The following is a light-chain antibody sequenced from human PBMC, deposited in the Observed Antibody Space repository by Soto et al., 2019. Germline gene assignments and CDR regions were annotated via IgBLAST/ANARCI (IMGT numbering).Light chain of an antibody. J-gene: IGKJ3*01. CDR2: AAF. CDR3: QQFNSYPFT. CDR1: QGISSH. V-gene: IGKV1-9*01. Sequence: IQMTQSPSSLSASVGDTVTITCRASQGISSHLAWYQQKPGIAPKLLIYAAFTLQSGVPSRFSGSGSGTDFTLTISSLQPEDFATYYCQQFNSYPFTFGPGTKVDIK.